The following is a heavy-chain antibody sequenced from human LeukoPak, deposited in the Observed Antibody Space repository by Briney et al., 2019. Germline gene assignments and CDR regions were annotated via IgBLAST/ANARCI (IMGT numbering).Heavy chain of an antibody. V-gene: IGHV5-51*01. CDR3: ARLKDYDFWSGYRANWFDP. CDR2: IYPGDSDT. CDR1: GYSFTSYW. D-gene: IGHD3-3*01. Sequence: GESLKISCKGSGYSFTSYWIGWVRQMPGKGLEWMGIIYPGDSDTRYSPSFQGQVTISADKSISTAYLQWSSLKASDTAMYYCARLKDYDFWSGYRANWFDPWGQGTLVTVSP. J-gene: IGHJ5*02.